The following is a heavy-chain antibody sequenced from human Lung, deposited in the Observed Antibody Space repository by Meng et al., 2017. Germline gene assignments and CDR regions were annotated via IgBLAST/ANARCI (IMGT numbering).Heavy chain of an antibody. CDR3: VRDENISLGKLFGDY. CDR1: GYSFPAYY. J-gene: IGHJ4*02. D-gene: IGHD2-21*01. V-gene: IGHV1-2*06. Sequence: VQRVQSGAGVKGPWASLRVPCKPSGYSFPAYYIHWVRQAPGQGLEWLGHINPNSGDTLYAQKFQGRVSMTGDTSISTAYVELSSLRSDDTAVYYCVRDENISLGKLFGDYWGQGTMVTVSS. CDR2: INPNSGDT.